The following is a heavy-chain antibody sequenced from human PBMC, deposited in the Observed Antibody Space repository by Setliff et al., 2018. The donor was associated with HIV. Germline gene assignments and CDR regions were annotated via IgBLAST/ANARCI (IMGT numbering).Heavy chain of an antibody. D-gene: IGHD3-10*01. V-gene: IGHV3-11*01. Sequence: PGGSLRLSCAASGFTFSDYYMSWIRQAPGKGLEWVSYISTGDSFIYYADSVKGRFTVSRDNSKNIFFLQMNNLRVEDTAVYFCAREFRGAPLYFYYGMDVWGQGTTVTVS. CDR3: AREFRGAPLYFYYGMDV. CDR2: ISTGDSFI. J-gene: IGHJ6*02. CDR1: GFTFSDYY.